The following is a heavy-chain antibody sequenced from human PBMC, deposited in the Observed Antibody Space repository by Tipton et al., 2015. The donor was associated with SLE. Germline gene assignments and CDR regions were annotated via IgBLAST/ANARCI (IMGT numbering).Heavy chain of an antibody. Sequence: LRLSCTVSGGSISSSSHYWGWIRQPPGKGLEWIGSIFHYSGSTYYNPSLKSRVSISVDTSKNQFSLKLSSVTAADTAVYYCARDGLGHSSGYYEYDWGQGTLVTVSS. CDR1: GGSISSSSHY. V-gene: IGHV4-39*07. D-gene: IGHD3-22*01. CDR2: IFHYSGST. J-gene: IGHJ4*02. CDR3: ARDGLGHSSGYYEYD.